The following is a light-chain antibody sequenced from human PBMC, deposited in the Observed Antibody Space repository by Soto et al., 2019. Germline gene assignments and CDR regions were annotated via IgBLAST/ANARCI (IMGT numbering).Light chain of an antibody. CDR1: QTVSDY. CDR2: AAS. V-gene: IGKV1-39*01. J-gene: IGKJ5*01. Sequence: DIQMTQSPSSLPASVGDRVTISCRASQTVSDYLHWYQQKPGEAPKLLIYAASTLQSGVPSRFSGSGSGTDFTLTISNLQLEDFATYSCQQSYSMPPTFGQGTRLEIK. CDR3: QQSYSMPPT.